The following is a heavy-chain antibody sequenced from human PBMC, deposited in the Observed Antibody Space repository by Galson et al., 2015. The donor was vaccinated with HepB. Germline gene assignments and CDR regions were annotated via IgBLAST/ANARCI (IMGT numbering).Heavy chain of an antibody. CDR1: GFTFSSSA. CDR2: IGEGGGDFT. J-gene: IGHJ4*02. D-gene: IGHD7-27*01. CDR3: AKGGAGDHGF. V-gene: IGHV3-23*01. Sequence: SLRLSCAASGFTFSSSAMCWVRQAPGKGLEWVSMIGEGGGDFTSYADSVKGRFTISRDNSRNTLYLQMNTLGGDDTAIYFCAKGGAGDHGFWGQGTLVTVSS.